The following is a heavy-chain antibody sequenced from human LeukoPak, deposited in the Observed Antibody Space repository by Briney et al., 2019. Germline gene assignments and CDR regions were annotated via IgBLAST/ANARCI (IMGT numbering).Heavy chain of an antibody. CDR1: GFTFSSYG. CDR2: ISKDGNKK. J-gene: IGHJ4*02. D-gene: IGHD6-13*01. V-gene: IGHV3-33*05. Sequence: GGSLRLSCAASGFTFSSYGMHWVRQAPGKGLEWVAVISKDGNKKYYADSVKGRFNISRDNSKNTLYLQMNSLRAEDTAVYYCARGGPAAGRFDYWGQGTLVTVSS. CDR3: ARGGPAAGRFDY.